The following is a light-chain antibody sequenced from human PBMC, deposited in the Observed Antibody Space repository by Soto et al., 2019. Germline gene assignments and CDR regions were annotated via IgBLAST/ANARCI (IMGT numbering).Light chain of an antibody. CDR1: QGIRSD. J-gene: IGKJ1*01. CDR3: LQDYNYPRT. V-gene: IGKV1-6*01. Sequence: AIQMTQSRSSLSASVGDRVTITCRASQGIRSDLGWYQQKPGKAPKLLIYAASNLQSGVPSRFSGSGSGTDFTLTISSLQPEDFATYYCLQDYNYPRTFGQGTKVEIK. CDR2: AAS.